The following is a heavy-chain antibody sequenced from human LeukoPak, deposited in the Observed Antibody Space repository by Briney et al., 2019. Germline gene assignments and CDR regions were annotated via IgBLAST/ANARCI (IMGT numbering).Heavy chain of an antibody. V-gene: IGHV3-7*03. D-gene: IGHD3-9*01. CDR3: AKEGDFYDILTDY. CDR1: GFTFSSYW. J-gene: IGHJ4*02. Sequence: GGSLRLSCAASGFTFSSYWMSWVRQAPGKGLEWVANIKQDGSEKYYVDSVKGRFTISRDNAKNSLYLQMNSLRAEDTAVYYCAKEGDFYDILTDYWGQGTLVTVSS. CDR2: IKQDGSEK.